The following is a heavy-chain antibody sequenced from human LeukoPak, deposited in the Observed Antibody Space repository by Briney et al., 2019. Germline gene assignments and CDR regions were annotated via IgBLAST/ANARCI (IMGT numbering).Heavy chain of an antibody. CDR3: ARDSTGSGSSSYYYYGMNV. CDR1: GFTFSSYS. Sequence: GGSLRLSCAASGFTFSSYSMNWVRQAPGKGLEWVSSISSSSSYIYYADSVKGRFTISRDNAKNSLYLQMNSLRAEDTAVYYCARDSTGSGSSSYYYYGMNVWGQGTTVTVSS. J-gene: IGHJ6*02. D-gene: IGHD1-26*01. V-gene: IGHV3-21*01. CDR2: ISSSSSYI.